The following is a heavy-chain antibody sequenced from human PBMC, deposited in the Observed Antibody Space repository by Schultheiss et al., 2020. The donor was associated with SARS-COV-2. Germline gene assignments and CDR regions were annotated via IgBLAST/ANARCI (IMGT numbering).Heavy chain of an antibody. CDR2: ISSSGSTI. V-gene: IGHV3-48*03. J-gene: IGHJ4*02. Sequence: GGSLRLSCAASGFTFSSYEMNWVRQAPGKGLEWVSYISSSGSTIYYADSVKGRFTISRDNAKNSLYLQMNSLSVEDTAIYYCARTARLGDSWGQGTLVTVSS. CDR1: GFTFSSYE. D-gene: IGHD3-16*01. CDR3: ARTARLGDS.